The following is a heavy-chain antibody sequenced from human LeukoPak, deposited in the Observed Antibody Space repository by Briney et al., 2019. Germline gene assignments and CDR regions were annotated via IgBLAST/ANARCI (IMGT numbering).Heavy chain of an antibody. CDR1: GFTFSNYW. Sequence: GGSLRLSCAASGFTFSNYWMNWVRQAPGKGLEWVANVNQDGSEKYYVDSVKGRFTISRDNAKNSLYLQMNSLRAEDTAVYYCARGPLRTDVYWGQGTLVTVSS. J-gene: IGHJ4*02. D-gene: IGHD2-8*01. CDR2: VNQDGSEK. V-gene: IGHV3-7*05. CDR3: ARGPLRTDVY.